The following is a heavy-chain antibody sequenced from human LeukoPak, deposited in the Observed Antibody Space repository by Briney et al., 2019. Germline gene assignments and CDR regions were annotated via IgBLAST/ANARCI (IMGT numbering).Heavy chain of an antibody. CDR3: AKDYGYYGSGSLLDY. D-gene: IGHD3-10*01. CDR2: IRHDGANK. CDR1: GFTFITYG. J-gene: IGHJ4*02. Sequence: GGSLRLSCAASGFTFITYGMHWVRQVPGKGLEWVAFIRHDGANKYYMDPVKGRFTISRDNSKNTVYLQMSSLRAEDTAVYYCAKDYGYYGSGSLLDYWGQGTRVTVSS. V-gene: IGHV3-30*02.